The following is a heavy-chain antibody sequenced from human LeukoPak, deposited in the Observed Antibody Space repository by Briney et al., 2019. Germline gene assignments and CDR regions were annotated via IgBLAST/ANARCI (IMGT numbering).Heavy chain of an antibody. CDR2: IWYDGNNK. J-gene: IGHJ4*02. D-gene: IGHD7-27*01. Sequence: GGSLRLSCAASGFTFSIYAMHWVRQAPGKGLEWVAVIWYDGNNKYYADSLKGRFIISRHNSKNTVYLQMKSMRAEDTAVYYCARDGVLITGENYYFDYWGQGTLVTVSS. CDR1: GFTFSIYA. V-gene: IGHV3-33*01. CDR3: ARDGVLITGENYYFDY.